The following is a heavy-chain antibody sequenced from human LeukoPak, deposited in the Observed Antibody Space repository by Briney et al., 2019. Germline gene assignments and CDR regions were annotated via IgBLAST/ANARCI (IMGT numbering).Heavy chain of an antibody. J-gene: IGHJ4*02. V-gene: IGHV3-23*01. CDR1: GFTFSSYA. D-gene: IGHD4-17*01. Sequence: GGSLRLSCAASGFTFSSYAMSWVRQAPGKGLEWVSAISGSGGSTYYADSVKGRFTISRDNSKNTLYPQMNSLRAEDTAVHYCAKAFVVYGGDYWGQGTLVTVSS. CDR2: ISGSGGST. CDR3: AKAFVVYGGDY.